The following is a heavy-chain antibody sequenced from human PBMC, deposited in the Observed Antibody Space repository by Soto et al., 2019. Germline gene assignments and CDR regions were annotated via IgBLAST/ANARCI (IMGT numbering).Heavy chain of an antibody. CDR1: GFTFDDYA. J-gene: IGHJ4*02. CDR2: ISWNSGSI. V-gene: IGHV3-9*01. Sequence: EVQLVESGGGLVQPGRSLRLSCAASGFTFDDYAMHWVRQAPGKGLEWVSGISWNSGSIGYADSVKGRFTISRDNAKNSLYLQMNSLRAEDTALYYCAKDALPLTTVVTPVAYYFDYWGQGTLVTVSS. CDR3: AKDALPLTTVVTPVAYYFDY. D-gene: IGHD4-17*01.